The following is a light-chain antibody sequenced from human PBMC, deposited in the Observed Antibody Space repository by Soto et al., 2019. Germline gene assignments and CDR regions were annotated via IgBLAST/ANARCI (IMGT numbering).Light chain of an antibody. V-gene: IGLV2-8*01. CDR3: SSSAGSNVVV. J-gene: IGLJ2*01. Sequence: QSALTQPPSASGSPGQSVTISCTGTSSDVGGYNYVSWYQQHPGKAPKLMIYEVSKRPSGVPDRFSGSKSGNTASLTVSGRQAEDEADYYCSSSAGSNVVVFGGGTKLTV. CDR1: SSDVGGYNY. CDR2: EVS.